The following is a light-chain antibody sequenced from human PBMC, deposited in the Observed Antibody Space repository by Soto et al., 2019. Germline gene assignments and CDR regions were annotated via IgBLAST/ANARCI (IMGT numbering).Light chain of an antibody. CDR2: GAS. V-gene: IGKV3-20*01. CDR1: QTIRSNY. Sequence: ETVLTQSPGTLSLSPGERATLSCRASQTIRSNYLAWYRQTPGQAPRLLIYGASNRATGIADRFSGSGSGTDFTLIISRVEPEDFALYYCQQYGSSPWTFGQGTNVEIK. J-gene: IGKJ1*01. CDR3: QQYGSSPWT.